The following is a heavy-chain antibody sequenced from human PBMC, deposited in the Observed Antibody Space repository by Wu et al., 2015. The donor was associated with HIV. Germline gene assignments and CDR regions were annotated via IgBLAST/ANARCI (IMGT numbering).Heavy chain of an antibody. CDR2: INPNSGGT. V-gene: IGHV1-2*02. D-gene: IGHD3-3*01. Sequence: QVQLVQSGAEIKKPGASVKVSCKASGYTFTGYYMHWVRQAPGQGLEWMGWINPNSGGTNYAQKFQGRVTMTRDTSISTAYMELSRLRSDDTAVYYCARDVKDYDFWSGPGGWFDPWGQGTLVTVSS. CDR3: ARDVKDYDFWSGPGGWFDP. J-gene: IGHJ5*02. CDR1: GYTFTGYY.